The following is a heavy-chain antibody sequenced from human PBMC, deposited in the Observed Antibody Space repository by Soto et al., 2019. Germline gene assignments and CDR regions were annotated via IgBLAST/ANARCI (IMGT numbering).Heavy chain of an antibody. D-gene: IGHD6-13*01. J-gene: IGHJ5*02. Sequence: SETLSLTCTVSGGSISRYYWSWIRQPPGKGLEWIGYIYYSGSTNYNPSLKSRVTISVDTSKNQFSLKLSSVTAADTAVYYCARVRIAAAGTPGSTWFDPWGQGTLVTVS. CDR3: ARVRIAAAGTPGSTWFDP. CDR2: IYYSGST. CDR1: GGSISRYY. V-gene: IGHV4-59*01.